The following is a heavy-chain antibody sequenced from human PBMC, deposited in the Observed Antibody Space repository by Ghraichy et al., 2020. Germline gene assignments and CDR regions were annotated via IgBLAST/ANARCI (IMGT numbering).Heavy chain of an antibody. CDR2: IYHSGST. V-gene: IGHV4-38-2*02. CDR1: GYSISSGYY. Sequence: SETLSLTCAVSGYSISSGYYWGWIRQPPGKGLEWIWSIYHSGSTYYNPSLKSRVTISVHTSKKQFSLKLSSVTAANTAVYYCARESEHIVVVTAIRGYWYFDLWGRGTLVTVSS. D-gene: IGHD2-21*02. J-gene: IGHJ2*01. CDR3: ARESEHIVVVTAIRGYWYFDL.